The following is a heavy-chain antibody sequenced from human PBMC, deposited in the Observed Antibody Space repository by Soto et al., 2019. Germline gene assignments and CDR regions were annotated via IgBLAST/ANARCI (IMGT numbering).Heavy chain of an antibody. D-gene: IGHD2-8*01. V-gene: IGHV5-51*01. Sequence: GESLKISCKGSGCSFTSYWIGWVRQMPGKGLEWMEIIYPGDSDTRYSPSFQGQVTISADKSISTAYLQWSSLKASDTAMYYCARGGFVREYGMDVWGQGTTVTVSS. J-gene: IGHJ6*02. CDR1: GCSFTSYW. CDR3: ARGGFVREYGMDV. CDR2: IYPGDSDT.